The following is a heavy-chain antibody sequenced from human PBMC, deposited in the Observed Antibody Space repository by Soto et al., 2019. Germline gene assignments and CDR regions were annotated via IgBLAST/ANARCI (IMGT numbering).Heavy chain of an antibody. V-gene: IGHV3-9*01. CDR1: GFTFDDYA. CDR3: AKDITLGCSGGSCYSSFVFDY. Sequence: GGSLRLSCAASGFTFDDYAMHWVRQAPGKGLEWVSGISWNSGSIGYADSVKGRFTISRDNAKNSLYLQMNSLRAEDTALYYCAKDITLGCSGGSCYSSFVFDYWGQGTLVTVSS. D-gene: IGHD2-15*01. CDR2: ISWNSGSI. J-gene: IGHJ4*02.